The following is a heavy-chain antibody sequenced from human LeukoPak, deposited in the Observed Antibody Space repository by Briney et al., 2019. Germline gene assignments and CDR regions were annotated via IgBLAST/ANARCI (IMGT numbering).Heavy chain of an antibody. CDR3: ATNSGSYYRTDY. Sequence: GGSLRLSCAASGFTFSSYAMHWVRQAPGKGLEYVSAISSNGGSTYYANSVKGRFTISRDNSKNTLYLQMGSLRAEDMAVYYCATNSGSYYRTDYWAREPWSPSPQ. J-gene: IGHJ4*02. D-gene: IGHD1-26*01. V-gene: IGHV3-64*01. CDR1: GFTFSSYA. CDR2: ISSNGGST.